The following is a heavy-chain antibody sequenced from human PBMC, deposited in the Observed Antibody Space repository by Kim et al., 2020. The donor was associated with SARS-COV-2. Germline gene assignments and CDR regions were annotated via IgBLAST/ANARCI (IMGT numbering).Heavy chain of an antibody. CDR3: ARRITMFGVASDGMDV. V-gene: IGHV1-18*01. J-gene: IGHJ6*02. Sequence: KLQGRVTMTTDTSTSTAYMELRSLRSDDTAVYYCARRITMFGVASDGMDVWGQGTTVTVSS. D-gene: IGHD3-3*01.